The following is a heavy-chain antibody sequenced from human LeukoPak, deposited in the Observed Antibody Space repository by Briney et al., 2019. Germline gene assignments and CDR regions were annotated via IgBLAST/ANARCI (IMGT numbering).Heavy chain of an antibody. Sequence: PGGSLRLSCAPSGFTFSSYSMNWVRQAPGKGLEWVSSISSSSSYIYYADSVKGRFTISRDNAKNSLYLQMNSLRAEDTAVYYCARVLGDDFWSGYYSSYYYYMDVWGKGTTVTVSS. CDR2: ISSSSSYI. V-gene: IGHV3-21*01. J-gene: IGHJ6*03. CDR1: GFTFSSYS. CDR3: ARVLGDDFWSGYYSSYYYYMDV. D-gene: IGHD3-3*01.